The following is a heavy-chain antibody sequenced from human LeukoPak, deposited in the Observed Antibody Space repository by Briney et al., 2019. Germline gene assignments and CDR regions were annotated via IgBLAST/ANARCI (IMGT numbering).Heavy chain of an antibody. J-gene: IGHJ5*02. D-gene: IGHD2-2*01. CDR1: GGTFSSYA. CDR2: IIPIFGTA. V-gene: IGHV1-69*13. CDR3: ARVESRYQLLPGGWFDP. Sequence: SVKVSCKASGGTFSSYAISWVRQAPGQGLEWVGGIIPIFGTANYAQKFQGRVTITADESTSTAYMELSSLRSEDTAVYYCARVESRYQLLPGGWFDPWGQGTLVTVSS.